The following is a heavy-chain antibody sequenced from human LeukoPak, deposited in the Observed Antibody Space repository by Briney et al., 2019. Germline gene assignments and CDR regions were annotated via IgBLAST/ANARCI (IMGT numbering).Heavy chain of an antibody. D-gene: IGHD4-17*01. CDR2: ISYDGSNK. Sequence: SGRSLRLSCAASGFTFSSYAMHWVRQAPGKGLEWVAVISYDGSNKYYADSVKGRFTISRDNSKNTLYLQMNSLRAEDTAVYYCARVGTTVTISTGSFDYWGQGTLVTVSS. CDR1: GFTFSSYA. CDR3: ARVGTTVTISTGSFDY. V-gene: IGHV3-30*04. J-gene: IGHJ4*02.